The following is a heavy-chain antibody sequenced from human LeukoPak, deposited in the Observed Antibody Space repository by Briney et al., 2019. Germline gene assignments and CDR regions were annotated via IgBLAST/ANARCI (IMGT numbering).Heavy chain of an antibody. D-gene: IGHD4-23*01. V-gene: IGHV3-73*01. J-gene: IGHJ2*01. CDR2: IRSEAKSYAT. Sequence: PGGSLRLSCAASGFTFSGSAMHWVRQASGKGLEWVGQIRSEAKSYATAYAASVKGRFTISRDNSKNTLYLQMNSLRAEDTAKYYCAKTSGDGGFLPDLYFDLWGRGTLVTVSS. CDR3: AKTSGDGGFLPDLYFDL. CDR1: GFTFSGSA.